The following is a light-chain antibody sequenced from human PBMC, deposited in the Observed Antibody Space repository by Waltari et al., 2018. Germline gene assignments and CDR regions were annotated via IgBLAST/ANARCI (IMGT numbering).Light chain of an antibody. V-gene: IGLV2-14*01. CDR3: SSYTSSSTLLYV. Sequence: QSALTQPASVSGSPGKSITLSCTDTSSDGGGYNYVSWYQQHPGKAPKLMIYEVSNRPSGVSNRFSGSKSGNTASLTISGLQAEDEADYYCSSYTSSSTLLYVFGTGTKVTVL. CDR2: EVS. CDR1: SSDGGGYNY. J-gene: IGLJ1*01.